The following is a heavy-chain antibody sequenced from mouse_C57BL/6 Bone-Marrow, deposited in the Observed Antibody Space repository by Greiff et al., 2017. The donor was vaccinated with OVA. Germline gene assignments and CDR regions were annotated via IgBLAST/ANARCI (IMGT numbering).Heavy chain of an antibody. J-gene: IGHJ1*03. V-gene: IGHV1-5*01. CDR2: IYPGNSDT. Sequence: EVQLQQSGTVLARPGASVKMSCKTSGYTFTSYWMHWVKQRPGQGLEWIGAIYPGNSDTSYNQKFKGKAKLTAVTSASTAYMELSSLTNEDSAVYYCTRRKEGSSYVYFDVWGTGTTVTVSS. CDR1: GYTFTSYW. CDR3: TRRKEGSSYVYFDV. D-gene: IGHD1-1*01.